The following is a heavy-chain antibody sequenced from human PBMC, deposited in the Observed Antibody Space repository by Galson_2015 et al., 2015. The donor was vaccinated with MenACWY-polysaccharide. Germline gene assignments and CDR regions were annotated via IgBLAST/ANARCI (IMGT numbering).Heavy chain of an antibody. V-gene: IGHV3-7*01. J-gene: IGHJ4*02. Sequence: SLRLSCAASGFTFSNFWMSWVRQAPGKALEWVASIKQDGSEKYLVDSVKGRFTISRDNAENSLSLQMNSLRAEDTAVYYCARERWVRGVFFDQWGQGTLVTVSS. CDR2: IKQDGSEK. D-gene: IGHD3-10*01. CDR1: GFTFSNFW. CDR3: ARERWVRGVFFDQ.